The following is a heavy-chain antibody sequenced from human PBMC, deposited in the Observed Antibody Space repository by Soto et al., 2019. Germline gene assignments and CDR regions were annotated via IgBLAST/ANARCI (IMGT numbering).Heavy chain of an antibody. J-gene: IGHJ4*02. CDR1: GFTFTSSA. V-gene: IGHV1-58*01. CDR3: AATTLAYDCGDYGFDY. CDR2: IVVGSGNT. Sequence: QMQLVQSGPEVKKPGTSVKVSCKASGFTFTSSAVQWVRQARGQRLEWIGWIVVGSGNTNYAQKFQERVTITRDMSTSTAYMELSSLRTEDTAVYYCAATTLAYDCGDYGFDYWGQGTLVTVSS. D-gene: IGHD4-17*01.